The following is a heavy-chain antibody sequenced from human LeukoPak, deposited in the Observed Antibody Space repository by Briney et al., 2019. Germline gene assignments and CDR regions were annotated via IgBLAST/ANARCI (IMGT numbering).Heavy chain of an antibody. CDR3: ARDPAGYDFWSGYYRHYYFDY. CDR1: GGSISSSSYY. D-gene: IGHD3-3*01. CDR2: IYYSGST. J-gene: IGHJ4*02. Sequence: SETLSLTCTVSGGSISSSSYYWGWIRQPPGKGLEWIGSIYYSGSTYYNPSLKSRVTISVDTSKNQFSLKLSSVTAADTAVYYCARDPAGYDFWSGYYRHYYFDYWGQGTLVTVYS. V-gene: IGHV4-39*07.